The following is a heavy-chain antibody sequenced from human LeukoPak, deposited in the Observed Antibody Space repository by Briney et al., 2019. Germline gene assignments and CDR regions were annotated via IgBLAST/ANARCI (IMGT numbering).Heavy chain of an antibody. Sequence: SETLSLTCAVYGGSFSGYYCSWIRQPPGKGLEWIGEINHSGSTNYNPSLKSRVTISVDTSKNQFSLKLSSVTAADTAVYYCARGMGDSGFNFDYWGQGTLVTVSS. V-gene: IGHV4-34*01. CDR3: ARGMGDSGFNFDY. J-gene: IGHJ4*02. CDR2: INHSGST. CDR1: GGSFSGYY. D-gene: IGHD5-12*01.